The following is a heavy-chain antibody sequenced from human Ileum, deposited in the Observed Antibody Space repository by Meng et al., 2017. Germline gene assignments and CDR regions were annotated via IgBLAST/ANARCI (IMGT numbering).Heavy chain of an antibody. V-gene: IGHV3-33*01. CDR3: ARDPGQDGPIDY. J-gene: IGHJ4*02. CDR2: IWHDGRNK. Sequence: GESLKISCTASGFRFNNYGMHWVRQAPGKGLEWVAVIWHDGRNKYYGDFVKGRFTISRDNSKNTMYLQMTSLTAEDTAVYYCARDPGQDGPIDYWGQGTLVTVSS. CDR1: GFRFNNYG.